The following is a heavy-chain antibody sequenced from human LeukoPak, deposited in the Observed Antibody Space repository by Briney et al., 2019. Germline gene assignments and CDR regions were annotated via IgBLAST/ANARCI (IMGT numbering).Heavy chain of an antibody. CDR2: IKQDESEK. Sequence: GGSLRLSCAAFGFTFSWHWMSWVRQAPGKGLEWVANIKQDESEKYYLDSVKGRFTISRDNAKNSLYLQMSSLRAEDTAVYYCARDCGTGICSLFDYWGQGTLVTVST. CDR3: ARDCGTGICSLFDY. V-gene: IGHV3-7*01. CDR1: GFTFSWHW. D-gene: IGHD2-21*01. J-gene: IGHJ4*02.